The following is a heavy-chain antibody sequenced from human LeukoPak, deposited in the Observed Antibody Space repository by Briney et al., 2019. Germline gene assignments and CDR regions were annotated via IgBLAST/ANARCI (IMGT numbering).Heavy chain of an antibody. CDR2: IRYDGSNK. CDR3: TKDLSGGSYYGPFDD. V-gene: IGHV3-30*02. CDR1: GFTFSSYG. Sequence: GGSLRLSCAASGFTFSSYGMHWVRQAPGKGLEWVAFIRYDGSNKYYADSVKGRFTISRDKSKNSLYLQMNSLRPEDTAFYYCTKDLSGGSYYGPFDDWGQGTLVTVSS. D-gene: IGHD1-26*01. J-gene: IGHJ4*02.